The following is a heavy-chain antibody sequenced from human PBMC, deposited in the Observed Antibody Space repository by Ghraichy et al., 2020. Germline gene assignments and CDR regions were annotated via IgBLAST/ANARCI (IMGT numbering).Heavy chain of an antibody. J-gene: IGHJ2*01. CDR1: GFSFSDYS. CDR2: ITGSSITI. D-gene: IGHD6-13*01. CDR3: ARLPLPRRAAVGDWYFDL. Sequence: GESLNISCEGSGFSFSDYSMIWVRLTPRKALEWVSYITGSSITIFYTDPVKGRFTISRDNAKNSLYLQMNSLRAEDTAVYYCARLPLPRRAAVGDWYFDLWGRGTLATVSS. V-gene: IGHV3-48*01.